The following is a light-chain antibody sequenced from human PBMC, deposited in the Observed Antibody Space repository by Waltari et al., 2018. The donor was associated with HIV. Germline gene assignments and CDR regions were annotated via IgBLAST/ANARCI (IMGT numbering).Light chain of an antibody. CDR1: SANVGRHNV. CDR2: QVN. Sequence: QSALTQPASVSGSLGGSAIISCTGTSANVGRHNVVSWYQQLPGKVPKLLIFQVNKRPSGVPDRFSGSRSGNTASLTISGLQAEDEADYYCCSFAGSSYVFGTGTKVTVL. CDR3: CSFAGSSYV. V-gene: IGLV2-11*02. J-gene: IGLJ1*01.